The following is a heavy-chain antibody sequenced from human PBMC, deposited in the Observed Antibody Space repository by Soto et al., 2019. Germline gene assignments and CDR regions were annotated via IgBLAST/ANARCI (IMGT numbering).Heavy chain of an antibody. Sequence: GESLKISCNGSGYSFTIYCIGLVLQMPGKGLDWMGIIYPGDSDTRYSPSFQGQVTISADKSISTAYLQWSSLKASDTAMYYCARSPLYDFWSGYYTGGNWFDPWGQGTLVTVSS. CDR2: IYPGDSDT. J-gene: IGHJ5*02. CDR1: GYSFTIYC. CDR3: ARSPLYDFWSGYYTGGNWFDP. D-gene: IGHD3-3*01. V-gene: IGHV5-51*01.